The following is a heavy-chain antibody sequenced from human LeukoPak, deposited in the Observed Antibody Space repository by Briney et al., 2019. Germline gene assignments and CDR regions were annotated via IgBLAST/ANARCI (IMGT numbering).Heavy chain of an antibody. J-gene: IGHJ4*02. CDR1: GGTFSSYA. V-gene: IGHV1-69*05. CDR2: IIPIFGTA. CDR3: ARDPLTYYDFGSGSPRTKYYFDY. Sequence: VSSVKVSCKASGGTFSSYAISWVRQAPGQALEWMGGIIPIFGTANYAQKFQGRVTITTDESTSTAYMELSSLRSEDTAVYYCARDPLTYYDFGSGSPRTKYYFDYWGQGTLVTVSS. D-gene: IGHD3-3*01.